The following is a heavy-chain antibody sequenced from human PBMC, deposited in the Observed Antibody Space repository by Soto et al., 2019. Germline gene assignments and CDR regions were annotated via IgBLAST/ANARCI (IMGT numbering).Heavy chain of an antibody. Sequence: ASVKVSCKPSGYTFTNHGISWVRQAPGQGLEWLGWISGHNGNTKYAQRLKGRVTMTADTSTSAAYMELRSLRSDDTAVYYCARDLYPLAYYFDFWGQGTLVTVSS. J-gene: IGHJ4*02. CDR1: GYTFTNHG. CDR2: ISGHNGNT. V-gene: IGHV1-18*04. CDR3: ARDLYPLAYYFDF. D-gene: IGHD2-8*01.